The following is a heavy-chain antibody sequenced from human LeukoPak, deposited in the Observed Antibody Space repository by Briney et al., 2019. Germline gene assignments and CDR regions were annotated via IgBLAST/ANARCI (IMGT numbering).Heavy chain of an antibody. V-gene: IGHV4-59*08. CDR2: IYYSGST. Sequence: PSETLSLTCTVSGGSISSYYWSWIRQPPGNGLEWIGYIYYSGSTNYNPSLKSRVTISVDTSKNQFSLKLSSVTAADTAVYYCARSYYDFWSRYSSRALDVWGQGTTVTVSS. D-gene: IGHD3-3*01. CDR3: ARSYYDFWSRYSSRALDV. J-gene: IGHJ6*02. CDR1: GGSISSYY.